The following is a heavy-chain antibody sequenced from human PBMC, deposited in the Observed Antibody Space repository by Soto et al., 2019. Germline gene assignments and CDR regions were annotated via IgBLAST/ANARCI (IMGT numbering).Heavy chain of an antibody. CDR1: GGSISSYY. Sequence: SDTLSLTCTVSGGSISSYYWSWIRQPPGKGLEWIGYIYYSGSTNYNPSLKSRVTISVDTSKNQFSLKLSSVTAADTAVYYCARGWGYYFDYWGQGTLVTVSS. J-gene: IGHJ4*02. CDR2: IYYSGST. V-gene: IGHV4-59*01. D-gene: IGHD3-16*01. CDR3: ARGWGYYFDY.